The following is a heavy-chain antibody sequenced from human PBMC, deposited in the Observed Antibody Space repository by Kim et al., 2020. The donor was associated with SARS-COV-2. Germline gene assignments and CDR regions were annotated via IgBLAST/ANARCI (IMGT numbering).Heavy chain of an antibody. CDR3: ARHHIFPWEYSSSWLYYYYYGMDV. CDR2: ISSSSSYI. D-gene: IGHD6-13*01. V-gene: IGHV3-21*01. J-gene: IGHJ6*02. Sequence: GGSLRLSCAASGFTFSSYSMNWVRQAPGKGLEWVSSISSSSSYIYYADSVKGRFTISRDNAKNSLYLQMNSLRAEDTAVYYCARHHIFPWEYSSSWLYYYYYGMDVWGQGTTVTVSS. CDR1: GFTFSSYS.